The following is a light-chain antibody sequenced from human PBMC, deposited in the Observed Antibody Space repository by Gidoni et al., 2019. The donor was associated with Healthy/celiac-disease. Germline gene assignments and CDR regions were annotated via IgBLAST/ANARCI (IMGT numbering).Light chain of an antibody. CDR2: KA. V-gene: IGKV1-5*03. CDR3: QQYNSYPLT. Sequence: DIQMTQSPSTLSASVGDRVTITCRASQSIISGLAWYQQKPGKAPKLLIYKASRFSGSGSGTEITITSSILQPDDFATYYCQQYNSYPLTFGQGTKLEIK. J-gene: IGKJ2*01. CDR1: QSIISG.